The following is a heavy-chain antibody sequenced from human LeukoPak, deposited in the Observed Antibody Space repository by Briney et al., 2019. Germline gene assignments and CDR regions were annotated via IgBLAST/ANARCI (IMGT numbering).Heavy chain of an antibody. D-gene: IGHD3-9*01. V-gene: IGHV3-7*01. Sequence: PGGSLRLSCAASGFTFSSYSMNWVRQAPGKGLEWVANIKQDGSEKYYVDSVKGRFTISRDNAKNSLYLQMNSLRAEDTAVYYCARDPSGILTGYFDYWGQGTLVTVSS. CDR1: GFTFSSYS. J-gene: IGHJ4*02. CDR3: ARDPSGILTGYFDY. CDR2: IKQDGSEK.